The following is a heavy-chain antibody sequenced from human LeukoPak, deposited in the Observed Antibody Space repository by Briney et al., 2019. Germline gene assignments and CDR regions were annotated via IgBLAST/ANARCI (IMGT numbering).Heavy chain of an antibody. CDR3: ARGTPVTNQGAFDI. CDR2: ISSSSSYI. V-gene: IGHV3-21*01. CDR1: GFTFSSYS. J-gene: IGHJ3*02. Sequence: PGGSLRLSCAASGFTFSSYSMNWVRQAPGKGLEWVSSISSSSSYIYYADSVKGRFTISRDNAKNSLYLQMNSLRAEDTAVYYCARGTPVTNQGAFDIWGQGTMVTVSS. D-gene: IGHD4-17*01.